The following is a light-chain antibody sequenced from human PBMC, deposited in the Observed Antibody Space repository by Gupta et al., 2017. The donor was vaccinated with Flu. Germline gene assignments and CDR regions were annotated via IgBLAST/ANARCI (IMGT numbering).Light chain of an antibody. CDR3: HQYVESPG. Sequence: TVSSSYLAWYQQKPGQAPRLLIYGASNRATGIPDRFGGSGSGTDFTLTISRLEPEDFAVYYCHQYVESPGFGQGTKVEIK. V-gene: IGKV3-20*01. J-gene: IGKJ1*01. CDR2: GAS. CDR1: TVSSSY.